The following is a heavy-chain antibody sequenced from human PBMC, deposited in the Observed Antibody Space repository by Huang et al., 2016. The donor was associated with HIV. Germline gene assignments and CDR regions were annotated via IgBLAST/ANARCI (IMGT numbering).Heavy chain of an antibody. CDR1: GFTFSDYY. CDR3: ARENDVLAGYLDY. V-gene: IGHV3-11*01. Sequence: QVQLVESGGGLVKPGGSLRLSCEASGFTFSDYYMSWIRQAPGKGLEWISYISPTSSTIYYAHSVKGRFTISRDNAKNSLYLQMNSLRADDTAVYYCARENDVLAGYLDYWGHGSLVTVSS. D-gene: IGHD3-9*01. CDR2: ISPTSSTI. J-gene: IGHJ4*01.